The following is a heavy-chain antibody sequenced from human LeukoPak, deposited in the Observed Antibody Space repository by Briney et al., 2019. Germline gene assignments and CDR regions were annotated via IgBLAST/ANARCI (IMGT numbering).Heavy chain of an antibody. J-gene: IGHJ6*03. Sequence: GASVKVSCKASGGTFSSYAISWVRQAPGQGLEWMGGIIPIFGTANYAQKFQGRVTITADESTSTAYMELSSLRSEDTAVYYCARAGAGGGLYYYYYMDVWGKGTTVTISS. CDR2: IIPIFGTA. D-gene: IGHD1-26*01. V-gene: IGHV1-69*13. CDR1: GGTFSSYA. CDR3: ARAGAGGGLYYYYYMDV.